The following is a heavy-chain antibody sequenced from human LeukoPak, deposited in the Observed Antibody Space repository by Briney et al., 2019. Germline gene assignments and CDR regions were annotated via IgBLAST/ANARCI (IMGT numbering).Heavy chain of an antibody. V-gene: IGHV1-69*01. CDR2: IILIFGTA. CDR3: ARARGVTTTHFDY. D-gene: IGHD4-17*01. Sequence: GASVKVSCKASGGTFISYAISWVRQAPGQGLECMGGIILIFGTANYAQKFQGRVTITADESTSTAYMELSSLRSEDTAVYYCARARGVTTTHFDYWGQGPLVTVSS. J-gene: IGHJ4*02. CDR1: GGTFISYA.